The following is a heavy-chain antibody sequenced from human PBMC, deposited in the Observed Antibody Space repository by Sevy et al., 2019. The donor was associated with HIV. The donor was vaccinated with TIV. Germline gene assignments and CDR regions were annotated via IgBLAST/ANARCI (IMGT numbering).Heavy chain of an antibody. CDR1: GYTFTGYY. V-gene: IGHV1-2*06. Sequence: ASVKVSCKASGYTFTGYYMHWVRQAPGQGLEWMGRINPNSGGTNYAQKFQGRVTMTRDTSISTAYMELGRLRSDDTAVYYCAREKIFYCSSTSCYVEAEYYGMDVWGQGTTVTVSS. D-gene: IGHD2-2*01. CDR3: AREKIFYCSSTSCYVEAEYYGMDV. CDR2: INPNSGGT. J-gene: IGHJ6*02.